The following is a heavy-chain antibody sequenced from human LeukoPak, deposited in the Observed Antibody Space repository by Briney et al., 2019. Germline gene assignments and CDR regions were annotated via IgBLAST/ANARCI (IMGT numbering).Heavy chain of an antibody. CDR3: AKRGVVIRVILVGFHKEAYYFDS. CDR1: GITLSNYG. V-gene: IGHV3-23*01. CDR2: ISGSGGGT. J-gene: IGHJ4*02. Sequence: PGGSLRLSCVVSGITLSNYGMSWVRQAPGKGLEWVAGISGSGGGTNYADSVRGRFTISRDNPKNTLYLQMNSLRAEDTAVYFCAKRGVVIRVILVGFHKEAYYFDSWGQGALVTVSS. D-gene: IGHD3-22*01.